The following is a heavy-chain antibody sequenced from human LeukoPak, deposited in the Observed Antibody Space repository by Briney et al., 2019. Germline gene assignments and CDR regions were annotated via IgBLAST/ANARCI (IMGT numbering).Heavy chain of an antibody. CDR3: ARGAGYNYPYYFDY. V-gene: IGHV1-18*01. CDR1: GYTFTNFR. J-gene: IGHJ4*02. Sequence: ASVKVSCKTSGYTFTNFRIHWVRQAPGQGFEWMGWISPSNGYTEYEQKLQGRLTMTTDTSTTTAHMELRSLTFDDTAIYYCARGAGYNYPYYFDYWGQGTLVTVSS. D-gene: IGHD5-24*01. CDR2: ISPSNGYT.